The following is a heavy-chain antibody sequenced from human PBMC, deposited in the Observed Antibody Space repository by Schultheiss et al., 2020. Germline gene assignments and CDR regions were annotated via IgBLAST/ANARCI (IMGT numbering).Heavy chain of an antibody. Sequence: GGSLRLSCAASGFTFSDSCISWIRQAPGKGLEWVAVISYDGSNKYYADSVKGRFTISRDNAKKTLYLQMNSLRVEDTAVYYCARVPTYYDFWSGENDAFDIWGKGTMVTVSS. D-gene: IGHD3-3*01. J-gene: IGHJ3*02. V-gene: IGHV3-30*03. CDR2: ISYDGSNK. CDR1: GFTFSDSC. CDR3: ARVPTYYDFWSGENDAFDI.